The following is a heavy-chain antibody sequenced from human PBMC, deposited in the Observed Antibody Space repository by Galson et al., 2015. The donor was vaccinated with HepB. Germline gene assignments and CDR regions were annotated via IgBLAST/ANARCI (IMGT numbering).Heavy chain of an antibody. J-gene: IGHJ4*02. CDR1: GYTFSDYY. CDR3: ARDDGSYFAGTFHY. V-gene: IGHV1-2*02. Sequence: SVKVSCKASGYTFSDYYMHWVQQAPGQGLEWMGWINPNSGGTNYAQNFQGRVTMTLDTSITTAYMELRRLRSDDTAVYYCARDDGSYFAGTFHYWGQGTLVTVSS. CDR2: INPNSGGT. D-gene: IGHD1-26*01.